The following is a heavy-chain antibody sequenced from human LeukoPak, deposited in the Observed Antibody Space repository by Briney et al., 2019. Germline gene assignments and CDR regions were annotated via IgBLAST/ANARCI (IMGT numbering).Heavy chain of an antibody. Sequence: GGSLRLSCVASGFTFSSYAMHWVRQVPGKGLEWVAVISYDGSKKYYADSVKGRFTISRDNSKNTLYLQMNSLRAEDTAVYYCARGRGQWLAKGFDYWGQGTLVTVSS. J-gene: IGHJ4*02. CDR2: ISYDGSKK. CDR1: GFTFSSYA. CDR3: ARGRGQWLAKGFDY. D-gene: IGHD6-19*01. V-gene: IGHV3-30*04.